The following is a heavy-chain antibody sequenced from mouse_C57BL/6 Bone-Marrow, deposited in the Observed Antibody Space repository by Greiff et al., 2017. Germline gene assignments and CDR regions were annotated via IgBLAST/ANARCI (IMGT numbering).Heavy chain of an antibody. Sequence: VQLQQSGPELVKPGASVKLSCKASGYTFTSYDINWVKQRPGQGLEWIGWIYPRDGSTKYNEKFQGKATLTVDTSSSTAYMDLHSLTSEDSAVYFCVRAGHYYGSSPYYCDYGGQGTTLTVSS. J-gene: IGHJ2*01. D-gene: IGHD1-1*01. CDR2: IYPRDGST. CDR1: GYTFTSYD. V-gene: IGHV1-85*01. CDR3: VRAGHYYGSSPYYCDY.